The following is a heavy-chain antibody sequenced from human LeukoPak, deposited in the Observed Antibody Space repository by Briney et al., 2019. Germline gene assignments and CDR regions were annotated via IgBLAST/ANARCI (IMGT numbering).Heavy chain of an antibody. CDR1: GFTFSSYE. J-gene: IGHJ3*02. Sequence: PGGSLRLSCAASGFTFSSYEMNWVRQAPGKGLEWVSYISSSGSTIYYADSVKGRFTISRDNAKNSLYLQMNSLRAEDTAVYYCAREIVVALAVAFDIWGQGTMVTVSS. D-gene: IGHD3-22*01. V-gene: IGHV3-48*03. CDR2: ISSSGSTI. CDR3: AREIVVALAVAFDI.